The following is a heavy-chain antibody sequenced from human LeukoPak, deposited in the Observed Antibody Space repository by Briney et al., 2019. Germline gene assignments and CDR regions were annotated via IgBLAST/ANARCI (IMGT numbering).Heavy chain of an antibody. CDR1: GGSISSYY. Sequence: SETLSLTCTVSGGSISSYYWSWIRQPPGKGLEWIGYIYYSGSTNYNPSLKSRVTISVDTSKNQFSLKLSSVTAADTAVYYCARQANYGSGSYLDYWGQGTLVTVSS. D-gene: IGHD3-10*01. V-gene: IGHV4-59*08. J-gene: IGHJ4*02. CDR3: ARQANYGSGSYLDY. CDR2: IYYSGST.